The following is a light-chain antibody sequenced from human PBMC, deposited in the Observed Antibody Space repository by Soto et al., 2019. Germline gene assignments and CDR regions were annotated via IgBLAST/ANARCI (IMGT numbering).Light chain of an antibody. CDR1: QSVSSSY. Sequence: EIVLTQSPATLSLSPGERATLSCGASQSVSSSYLAWYQQKPGLAPRLLIYDASSRATGIPDRFSCSGSGTDFTLTISRLEPEEFAVYYCQQYGSSPPRTFGGGTKVEIK. V-gene: IGKV3D-20*01. J-gene: IGKJ4*01. CDR3: QQYGSSPPRT. CDR2: DAS.